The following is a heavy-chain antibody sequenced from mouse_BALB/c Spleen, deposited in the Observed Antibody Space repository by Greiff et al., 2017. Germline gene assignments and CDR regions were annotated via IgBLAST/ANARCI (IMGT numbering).Heavy chain of an antibody. Sequence: QVQLQQSGAELVKPGASVKLSCKASGYTFTSYDINWVRQRPEQGLERIGWIFPGDGSTKYNEKFKGKATLTTDKSSSTAYMQLSRLTSEDSAVYFCAREDYGFDYWGQGTTLTVSS. CDR2: IFPGDGST. V-gene: IGHV1S56*01. J-gene: IGHJ2*01. CDR1: GYTFTSYD. CDR3: AREDYGFDY. D-gene: IGHD2-4*01.